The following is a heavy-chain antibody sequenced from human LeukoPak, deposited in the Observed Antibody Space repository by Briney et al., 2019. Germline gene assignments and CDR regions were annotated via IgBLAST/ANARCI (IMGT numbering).Heavy chain of an antibody. CDR1: GGSISSGDYY. CDR3: ARANYDFWSGYYIGATFDY. CDR2: IYYSGST. V-gene: IGHV4-30-4*08. J-gene: IGHJ4*02. Sequence: PSETLSLTCTVSGGSISSGDYYWSWIRQPPGKGLEWIGYIYYSGSTYYNPSLKSRVTISVDTSKNQFSLKLSSVTAADTAVYYCARANYDFWSGYYIGATFDYWGQGTLVTVSS. D-gene: IGHD3-3*01.